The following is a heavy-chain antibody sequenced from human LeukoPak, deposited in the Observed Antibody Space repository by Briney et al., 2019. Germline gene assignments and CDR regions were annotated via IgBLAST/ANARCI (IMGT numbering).Heavy chain of an antibody. CDR1: GFTFSTYW. J-gene: IGHJ3*02. CDR2: ISSSGSTI. V-gene: IGHV3-11*01. Sequence: GGSLRLSCAASGFTFSTYWMTWIRQAPVKGLEWVSYISSSGSTIYYADSVKGRFTISRDNAKNSLYLQMNSLRAEDTAVYYCARDRGDNSSPYAFDIWGQGTMVTVSS. CDR3: ARDRGDNSSPYAFDI. D-gene: IGHD4-17*01.